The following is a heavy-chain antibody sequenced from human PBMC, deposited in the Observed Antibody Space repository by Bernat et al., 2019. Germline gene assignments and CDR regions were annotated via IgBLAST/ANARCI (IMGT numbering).Heavy chain of an antibody. J-gene: IGHJ4*02. V-gene: IGHV3-23*01. CDR3: VKGGYCSGGSCYPGYYFDY. Sequence: LQLQESGPGLVKSSETLSLTCTVSGGSIRISGHYWVWIRQSPGKGLEWVSGISGSGGSTYYADSVKGRFTISRDNSKNTLYLQMNSLRAEDMAVYYCVKGGYCSGGSCYPGYYFDYWGQGTLVTVSS. CDR1: GGSIRISGHY. CDR2: ISGSGGST. D-gene: IGHD2-15*01.